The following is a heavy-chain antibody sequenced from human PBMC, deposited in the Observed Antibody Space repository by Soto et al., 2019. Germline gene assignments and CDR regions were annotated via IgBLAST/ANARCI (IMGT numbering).Heavy chain of an antibody. J-gene: IGHJ6*02. V-gene: IGHV4-34*01. Sequence: SETLSLTCAVYGGSFSGYYWSWIRQPPGKGLEWIGEINHSGSTNYNPSLKSRVTISVDTSKNQFSLKLSSVTAADTAVYYCASVVAGSYYYGMDVWGQGTTVTVAS. CDR1: GGSFSGYY. D-gene: IGHD6-19*01. CDR2: INHSGST. CDR3: ASVVAGSYYYGMDV.